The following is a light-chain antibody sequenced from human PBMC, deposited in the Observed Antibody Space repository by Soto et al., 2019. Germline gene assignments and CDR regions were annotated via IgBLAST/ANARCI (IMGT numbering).Light chain of an antibody. V-gene: IGLV1-44*01. CDR1: SSHIGGNT. Sequence: QSVLTQPPSASGTPGQRGTISGSGSSSHIGGNTVNWYQQLPGTAPKLLIYSNNQWPSGVPDRFAGSKSGTSASLALSGLQSEDEADYYCAAWEDSLNGWVLGVGTTLPVL. CDR2: SNN. CDR3: AAWEDSLNGWV. J-gene: IGLJ3*02.